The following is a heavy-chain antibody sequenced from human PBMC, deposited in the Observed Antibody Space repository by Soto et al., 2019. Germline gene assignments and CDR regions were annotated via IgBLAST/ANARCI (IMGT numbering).Heavy chain of an antibody. CDR1: GYTFTDYY. CDR3: ARDLKTPGDYTGAFDY. Sequence: ASVKVSCKTSGYTFTDYYVHWLRQAPGQGLEWMGWINPNSGGTNFAQKFQGRVAMTRDTSINTVYMELSRLRSDDTADYYCARDLKTPGDYTGAFDYWGQGTLVTVSS. D-gene: IGHD4-17*01. CDR2: INPNSGGT. V-gene: IGHV1-2*02. J-gene: IGHJ4*02.